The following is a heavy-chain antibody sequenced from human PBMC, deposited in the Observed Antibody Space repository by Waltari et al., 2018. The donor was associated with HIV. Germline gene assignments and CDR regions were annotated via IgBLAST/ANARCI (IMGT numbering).Heavy chain of an antibody. V-gene: IGHV4-4*02. CDR3: VRDRRLLYDSSGYWPLGFDY. CDR1: GGSISSSNW. J-gene: IGHJ4*02. D-gene: IGHD3-22*01. CDR2: IYHSGST. Sequence: QVQLQESGPGLVKPSGTLSLTCAVSGGSISSSNWWSWVRQPPGKGLEWIGEIYHSGSTNYNPSLKSRVTISVDKSKNQFSLKLSSVTAADTAVYYCVRDRRLLYDSSGYWPLGFDYWGQGTLVTVSS.